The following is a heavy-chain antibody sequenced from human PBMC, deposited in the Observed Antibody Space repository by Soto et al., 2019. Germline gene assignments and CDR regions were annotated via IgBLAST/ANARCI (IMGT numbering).Heavy chain of an antibody. CDR3: VRDGTKTLRDWFDP. D-gene: IGHD1-1*01. CDR1: GASISGFY. J-gene: IGHJ5*02. Sequence: PSETLSLTCTVYGASISGFYWSWIRKSAGKGLEWIGRIYATGTTDYNPSLKSRVMMSVDTSKKQFSLKLRSVTAADTAVYHCVRDGTKTLRDWFDPWGQGXSVTVSS. CDR2: IYATGTT. V-gene: IGHV4-4*07.